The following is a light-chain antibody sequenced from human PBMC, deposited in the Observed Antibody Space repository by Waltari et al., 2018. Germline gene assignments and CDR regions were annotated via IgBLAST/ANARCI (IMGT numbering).Light chain of an antibody. V-gene: IGKV1-5*03. CDR2: KAS. Sequence: DIQMTPSPSTLSASVGDRVTITCRANQNINSWLAWYQQRPGKAPRLLLYKASTLQSGVPSRCSGSGSGTEFTLTINSLQTDDFATYYCQQYSSYSSWTFGQGTQV. CDR1: QNINSW. J-gene: IGKJ1*01. CDR3: QQYSSYSSWT.